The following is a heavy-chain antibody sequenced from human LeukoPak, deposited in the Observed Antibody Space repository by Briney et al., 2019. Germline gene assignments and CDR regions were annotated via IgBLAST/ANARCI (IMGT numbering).Heavy chain of an antibody. CDR3: AREGAYGSGSYYFDY. D-gene: IGHD3-10*01. CDR2: ISGSGGST. J-gene: IGHJ4*02. CDR1: GFTFSSYG. V-gene: IGHV3-23*01. Sequence: GGTLRLSCAASGFTFSSYGMSWVRQAPGKGLEWVSAISGSGGSTYYADSVKGRFTISRDNAKNSLYLQMNSLRAEDTAVYYCAREGAYGSGSYYFDYWGQGTLVTVSS.